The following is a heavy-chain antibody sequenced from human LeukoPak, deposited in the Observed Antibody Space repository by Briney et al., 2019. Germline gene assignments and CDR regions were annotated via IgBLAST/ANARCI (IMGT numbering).Heavy chain of an antibody. CDR3: AREMGEGVIVIAY. V-gene: IGHV1-46*01. CDR1: GYTFTGYY. Sequence: ASVKVSCKASGYTFTGYYMHWVRQAPGQGLEWMGIINPSGGSTSYAQKFQGRVTMTRDMSTSTVYMELSSLRSKDTAVYYCAREMGEGVIVIAYWGQGTLVTVSS. CDR2: INPSGGST. J-gene: IGHJ4*02. D-gene: IGHD3-16*02.